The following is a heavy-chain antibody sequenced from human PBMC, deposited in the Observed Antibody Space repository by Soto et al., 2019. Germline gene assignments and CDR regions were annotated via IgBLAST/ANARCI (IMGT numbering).Heavy chain of an antibody. D-gene: IGHD6-13*01. V-gene: IGHV1-3*01. CDR3: ARDRYSSSWYVGAFDY. Sequence: QVQLVQSGAEVKKPGASVKVSCKASGNTFTSYRVYWVRQAPGQGLEWMGWINAGNGNTRYSQKFQDRVTITRDTSASTVYMELSSLRSEDKAVYYCARDRYSSSWYVGAFDYWGQGTLVTVSS. J-gene: IGHJ4*02. CDR1: GNTFTSYR. CDR2: INAGNGNT.